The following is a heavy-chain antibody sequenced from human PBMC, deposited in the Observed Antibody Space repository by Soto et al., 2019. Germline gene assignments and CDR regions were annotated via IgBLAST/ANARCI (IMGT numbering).Heavy chain of an antibody. CDR3: VLYATLSDGGYYLDN. CDR1: GYSFSSYW. V-gene: IGHV5-51*01. D-gene: IGHD2-2*02. J-gene: IGHJ4*02. Sequence: PGESLKISCNISGYSFSSYWITWVRQVPGKGLEWMGIIFPADSDTRYSPSFQGQVTISADKSISTAYLQWSSLKASDTAIYYCVLYATLSDGGYYLDNWGLGTLVTVSS. CDR2: IFPADSDT.